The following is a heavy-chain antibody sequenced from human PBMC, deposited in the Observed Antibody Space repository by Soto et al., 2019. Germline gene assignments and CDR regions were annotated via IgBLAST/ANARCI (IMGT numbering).Heavy chain of an antibody. Sequence: QVQLVQSGAEVKKPGASVKVSCKASGYTFTGYYMHWVRQAPGQALEWMGWINPNSGGTYYAQKFQGWVTMTRDTSISTAYMELSRLRSDDTAVYYCARGPDIVVVPAANWFDPWGQGTLVTVSS. D-gene: IGHD2-2*01. J-gene: IGHJ5*02. CDR3: ARGPDIVVVPAANWFDP. CDR1: GYTFTGYY. CDR2: INPNSGGT. V-gene: IGHV1-2*04.